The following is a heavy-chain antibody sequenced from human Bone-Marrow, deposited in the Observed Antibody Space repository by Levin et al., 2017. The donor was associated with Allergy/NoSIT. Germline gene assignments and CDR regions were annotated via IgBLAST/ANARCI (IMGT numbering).Heavy chain of an antibody. Sequence: GESLKISCAASGFAFSDYVMTWVRQAPGKGLEWVSTISGSGGTTYYADSVKGRFTISRDNSRYTLYLQMNSLRAEDTAVYYFARSGRARRGLSGTHSPRGGFFDPWGQGTLVTVSS. J-gene: IGHJ5*02. CDR1: GFAFSDYV. CDR3: ARSGRARRGLSGTHSPRGGFFDP. V-gene: IGHV3-23*01. D-gene: IGHD3-10*01. CDR2: ISGSGGTT.